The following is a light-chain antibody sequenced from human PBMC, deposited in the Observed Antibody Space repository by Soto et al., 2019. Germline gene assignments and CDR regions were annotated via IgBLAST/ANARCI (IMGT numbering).Light chain of an antibody. CDR3: QQTYSLPIT. CDR1: QAISDY. V-gene: IGKV1-39*01. CDR2: GAS. J-gene: IGKJ3*01. Sequence: DIQMTQSPSSLSASVGDRVAITCRATQAISDYLNWYQQKPGKALKLLIYGASNLQSGVPSRFSGSGSGTDFPLPISGLQPEDFGIYFCQQTYSLPITFGPGPKVDVK.